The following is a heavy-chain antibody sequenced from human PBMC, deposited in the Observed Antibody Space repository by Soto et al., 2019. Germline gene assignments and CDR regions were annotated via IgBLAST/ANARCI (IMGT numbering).Heavy chain of an antibody. Sequence: GASVKVSCKASGYTFTGYYMHLVRQAPGQGLEWXGWXXPXXGXTXXXQXXXGRVTMTRDTSISTAYMELSRLRSDDTAAYYCARKDLLYYYYGMDVWGQGTTVTVSS. CDR2: XXPXXGXT. V-gene: IGHV1-2*02. CDR1: GYTFTGYY. CDR3: ARKDLLYYYYGMDV. J-gene: IGHJ6*02.